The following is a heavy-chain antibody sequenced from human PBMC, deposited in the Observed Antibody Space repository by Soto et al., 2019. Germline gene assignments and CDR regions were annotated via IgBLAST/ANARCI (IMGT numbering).Heavy chain of an antibody. CDR3: ACDYGSGSYRFDY. CDR1: GVSITSGDNS. V-gene: IGHV4-30-2*01. D-gene: IGHD3-10*01. Sequence: QLQLQESGSGLVTPSQTLSLTCAVSGVSITSGDNSWSWIRQPPGKGLEFVGYIFYSGSTYYNPSLKSRVTISVDSSKNQFSLRLTSVTAADTAVYYCACDYGSGSYRFDYWGQGTLVTVSS. J-gene: IGHJ4*02. CDR2: IFYSGST.